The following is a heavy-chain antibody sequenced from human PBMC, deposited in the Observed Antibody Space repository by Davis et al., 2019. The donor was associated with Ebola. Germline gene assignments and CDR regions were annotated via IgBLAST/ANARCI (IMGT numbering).Heavy chain of an antibody. D-gene: IGHD2-15*01. J-gene: IGHJ4*02. V-gene: IGHV1-2*06. CDR3: AKKPGGVVVAATPAFDY. CDR2: INPNSGGT. CDR1: GYTFTDYY. Sequence: AASVKVSCKASGYTFTDYYMHWARQAPGQGLEWMGRINPNSGGTNYAQKFQGRVTMTRDTSISTAYMELSRLRSDDTAVYYCAKKPGGVVVAATPAFDYWGQGTLVTVSS.